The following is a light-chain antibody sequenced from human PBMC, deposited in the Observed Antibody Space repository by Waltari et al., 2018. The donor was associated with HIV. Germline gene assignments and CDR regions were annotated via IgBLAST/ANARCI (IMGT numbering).Light chain of an antibody. CDR2: DAS. Sequence: AIQLTQSPSSLSASVGDRVTITCRASQGISSALAWYQQKPWKAPKLLIYDASSLESGVPSRFSGSGSGTDFTLTISSLQPEDFATYYCQQSKNYPFTFGPGTKVDIK. V-gene: IGKV1D-13*01. CDR1: QGISSA. CDR3: QQSKNYPFT. J-gene: IGKJ3*01.